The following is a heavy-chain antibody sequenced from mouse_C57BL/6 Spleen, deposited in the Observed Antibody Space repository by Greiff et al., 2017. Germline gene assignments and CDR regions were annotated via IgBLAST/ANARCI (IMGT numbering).Heavy chain of an antibody. D-gene: IGHD2-4*01. CDR3: ARSNYDYDYAMDY. V-gene: IGHV1-52*01. CDR1: GYTFTSYW. Sequence: QVQLQQPGAELVRPGSSVKLSCKASGYTFTSYWMHWVKQRPIQGLEWIGNIDPSDSETHYNQKFKDKATLTVDKSSSTAYMQLSSLTSEDSAVYYCARSNYDYDYAMDYWGQGTSVTVSS. CDR2: IDPSDSET. J-gene: IGHJ4*01.